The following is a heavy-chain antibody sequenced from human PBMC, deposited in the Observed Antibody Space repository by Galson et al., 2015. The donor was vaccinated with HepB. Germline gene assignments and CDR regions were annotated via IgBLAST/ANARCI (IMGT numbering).Heavy chain of an antibody. CDR1: GFTFSTYS. J-gene: IGHJ3*02. V-gene: IGHV3-21*01. D-gene: IGHD1-1*01. Sequence: SLRLSCAASGFTFSTYSMNRVRQAPGKGPEWVSSIRSSSSNIYYADSVKGRFTISRDNAKNSLYLQMNSLRAEDTAVYYCARGWNDAPTRMDVFDIWGQGTVVTVSS. CDR3: ARGWNDAPTRMDVFDI. CDR2: IRSSSSNI.